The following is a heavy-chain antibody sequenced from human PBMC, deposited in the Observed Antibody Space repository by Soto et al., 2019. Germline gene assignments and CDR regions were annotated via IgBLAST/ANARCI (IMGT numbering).Heavy chain of an antibody. D-gene: IGHD3-16*02. Sequence: QVQLQESGPGLVKPSETLSLTCTVSGGSISDYQWNWIRQPPGKGLEWIGYIYYSGRTNYNPSLKSRLAVSLEEKTKQIYVSLRSETAADKAVYYCGRMRGVGEISPYFDYWGQGNLVTVSS. CDR2: IYYSGRT. CDR3: GRMRGVGEISPYFDY. V-gene: IGHV4-59*01. CDR1: GGSISDYQ. J-gene: IGHJ4*02.